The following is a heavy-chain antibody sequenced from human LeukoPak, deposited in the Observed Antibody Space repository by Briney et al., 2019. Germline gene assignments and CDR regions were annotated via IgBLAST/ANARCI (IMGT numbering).Heavy chain of an antibody. J-gene: IGHJ6*02. CDR2: INKDGTEN. Sequence: GGSLRLSCTASRFTFSSHWMNWVRQAPGKGLEWVANINKDGTENYYMDSVRGRFTISRDNAQSSLFLQMNSLRAEDTAVYYCAREDVSGTDRQHYYGMDVWGQGTTVTVSS. D-gene: IGHD3-16*02. V-gene: IGHV3-7*01. CDR1: RFTFSSHW. CDR3: AREDVSGTDRQHYYGMDV.